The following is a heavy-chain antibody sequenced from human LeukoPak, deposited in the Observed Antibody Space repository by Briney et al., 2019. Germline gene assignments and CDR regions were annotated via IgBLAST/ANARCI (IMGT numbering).Heavy chain of an antibody. Sequence: SETLSLTCSVSGGSISGYHWSWIRQTPGKGLEWIGHIYYSGTTYYNPSLESRITISIDTSKNQFSLKLSSVTAADTAVYYCARNGWLSHYYYYMDVWGKGTTVTVSS. CDR3: ARNGWLSHYYYYMDV. J-gene: IGHJ6*03. CDR1: GGSISGYH. D-gene: IGHD3-9*01. CDR2: IYYSGTT. V-gene: IGHV4-59*01.